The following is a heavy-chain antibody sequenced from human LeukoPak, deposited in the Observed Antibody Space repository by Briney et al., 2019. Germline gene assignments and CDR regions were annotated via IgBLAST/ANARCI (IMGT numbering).Heavy chain of an antibody. J-gene: IGHJ5*02. V-gene: IGHV1-2*02. CDR1: GYTFIDYY. Sequence: ASVKVSCKASGYTFIDYYMHWVRQAPGQGLEWMGWINPNSGSTGYAQKFQGRVTITRDTSISTAYMELSRLRSDDTALYFCARSDTNNGTDPWGQGTLVTVSS. D-gene: IGHD5-18*01. CDR2: INPNSGST. CDR3: ARSDTNNGTDP.